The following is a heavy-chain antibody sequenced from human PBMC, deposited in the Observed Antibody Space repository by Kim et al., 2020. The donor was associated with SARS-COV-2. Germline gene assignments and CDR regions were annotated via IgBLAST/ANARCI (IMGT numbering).Heavy chain of an antibody. CDR2: VSYSGGK. J-gene: IGHJ4*02. Sequence: SETLSLTCTVSGGSITSRTYYWTWIRQPPGKGLEWIGSVSYSGGKYYDTSRITLSLDAPKNEFYFNLTSVIAADTAVYFCARHASSGSYFDYLGQGVPVT. V-gene: IGHV4-39*01. CDR1: GGSITSRTYY. CDR3: ARHASSGSYFDY. D-gene: IGHD6-19*01.